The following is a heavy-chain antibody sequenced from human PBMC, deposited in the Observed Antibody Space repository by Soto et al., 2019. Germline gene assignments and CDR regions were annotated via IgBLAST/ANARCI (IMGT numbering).Heavy chain of an antibody. D-gene: IGHD3-10*01. J-gene: IGHJ4*02. Sequence: PSETLSLTCSVSGGSIRNYYWNWIRQPAGKGLEWIGRIYTSGISDYNPSLKSRVTMSADTSKNQLSLRLSSVTAADSAVYYCARLWFGKPPGYLDYWGQGIRVTVSS. CDR1: GGSIRNYY. V-gene: IGHV4-4*07. CDR2: IYTSGIS. CDR3: ARLWFGKPPGYLDY.